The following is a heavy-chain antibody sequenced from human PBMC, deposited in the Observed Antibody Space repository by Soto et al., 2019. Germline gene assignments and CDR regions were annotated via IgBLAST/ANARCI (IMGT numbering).Heavy chain of an antibody. D-gene: IGHD2-15*01. Sequence: SVKVSCKASGGTFSSYTISWVRQAPGQGLEWMGRIIPILGIANYAQKFQGRVTITADKSTSTAYMELSSLRSEDTAVYYCARGRYCSGGSCYSDYWGQGTLVTVSS. CDR1: GGTFSSYT. CDR3: ARGRYCSGGSCYSDY. V-gene: IGHV1-69*02. J-gene: IGHJ4*02. CDR2: IIPILGIA.